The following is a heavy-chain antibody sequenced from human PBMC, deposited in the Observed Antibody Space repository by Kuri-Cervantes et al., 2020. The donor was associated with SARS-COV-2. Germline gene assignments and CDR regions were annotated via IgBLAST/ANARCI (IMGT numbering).Heavy chain of an antibody. D-gene: IGHD3-22*01. V-gene: IGHV3-66*01. Sequence: GGSLRLSCVASGFTFRTYAVHWVRQPPGKGLEWVSVIYSGGSTYYADSVKGRFTISRDNAKNSLYLQMNSLRAEDTAVYYCARDVGVYYYDSSGYYFDYWGQGTLVTVSS. CDR3: ARDVGVYYYDSSGYYFDY. CDR2: IYSGGST. CDR1: GFTFRTYA. J-gene: IGHJ4*02.